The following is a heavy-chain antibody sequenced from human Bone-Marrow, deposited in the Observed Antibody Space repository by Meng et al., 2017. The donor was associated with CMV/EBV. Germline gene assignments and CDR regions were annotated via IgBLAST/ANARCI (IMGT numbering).Heavy chain of an antibody. CDR3: ARGAVVTPQGGNAFDI. D-gene: IGHD4-23*01. J-gene: IGHJ3*02. V-gene: IGHV1-2*02. CDR1: GYTFTGYY. Sequence: ASVKVSCKASGYTFTGYYMHWVRQAPGQGLEWMGWINPNSGGTNYAQKFQGRVTMTRDTSISTAYVELSRLRSDDTAVYYCARGAVVTPQGGNAFDIWGQGTMVTVSS. CDR2: INPNSGGT.